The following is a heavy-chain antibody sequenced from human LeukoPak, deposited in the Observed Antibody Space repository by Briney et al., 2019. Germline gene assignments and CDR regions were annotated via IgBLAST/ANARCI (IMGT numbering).Heavy chain of an antibody. D-gene: IGHD7-27*01. Sequence: RESGPTLFHPTPTLTLTCTFSGFSLSTPGMCVSWIRQPPGKALEWLSRIAWDDDKYYSTSLNTRLTISNDTSKNQVVLTMTNMDPVDTATYYCARIRTGTYFDYWGQGTLVTVSS. CDR1: GFSLSTPGMC. V-gene: IGHV2-70*11. CDR3: ARIRTGTYFDY. CDR2: IAWDDDK. J-gene: IGHJ4*02.